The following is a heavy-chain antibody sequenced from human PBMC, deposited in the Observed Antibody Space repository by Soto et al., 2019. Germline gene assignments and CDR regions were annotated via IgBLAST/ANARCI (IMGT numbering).Heavy chain of an antibody. CDR3: ARISYWVKDY. Sequence: SETLSLTCTVSGASLSSGSYYWSWIRQPPGKGLEWIGYFYYTGTTKYNPSLESRVTISADTSKNQCSPNLTSVTAADTAVYYCARISYWVKDYWGQGALVTVSS. J-gene: IGHJ4*02. V-gene: IGHV4-61*01. CDR1: GASLSSGSYY. D-gene: IGHD2-8*02. CDR2: FYYTGTT.